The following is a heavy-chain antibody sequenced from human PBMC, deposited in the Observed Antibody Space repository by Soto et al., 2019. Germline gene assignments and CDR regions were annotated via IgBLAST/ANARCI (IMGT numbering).Heavy chain of an antibody. CDR2: IDPSDSYT. CDR1: GYSFTSYW. V-gene: IGHV5-10-1*01. D-gene: IGHD1-26*01. CDR3: ARHFEGELLQNYYYYGMDG. Sequence: GESLKISCKGSGYSFTSYWISWVRQMPGKGLEWMGRIDPSDSYTNYSPSFQGHVTISADKSISTAYLQWSSLKASDTAMYYCARHFEGELLQNYYYYGMDGWGQGTTVTVSS. J-gene: IGHJ6*02.